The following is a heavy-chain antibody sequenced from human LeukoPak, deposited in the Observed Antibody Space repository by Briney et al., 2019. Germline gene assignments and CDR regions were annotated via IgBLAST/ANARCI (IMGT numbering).Heavy chain of an antibody. Sequence: PGGSLRLSCAASGFTVSNNYMSWVRQAPGKGLEWVSIIYTAGSTYYADSVKGRFTTSRDNSKNTLYLQMNSLRAEDTAVYYCAILTDLRYFDYWGQGTLVTVSS. J-gene: IGHJ4*02. CDR1: GFTVSNNY. CDR2: IYTAGST. V-gene: IGHV3-66*01. D-gene: IGHD2-21*02. CDR3: AILTDLRYFDY.